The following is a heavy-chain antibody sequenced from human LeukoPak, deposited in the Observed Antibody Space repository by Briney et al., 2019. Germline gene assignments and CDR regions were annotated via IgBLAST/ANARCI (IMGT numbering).Heavy chain of an antibody. D-gene: IGHD4-17*01. V-gene: IGHV3-23*01. CDR3: AKDPNGDYIGAFDF. CDR1: AFSFSKFA. CDR2: ITANGGYT. J-gene: IGHJ3*01. Sequence: GGSLRLSCAASAFSFSKFALIWVRLAPGKGLEWVSAITANGGYTLYADAVKGRFTVSRGNSKNTLYLQINSLRPEDTAMYYCAKDPNGDYIGAFDFWGQGTMVTVSS.